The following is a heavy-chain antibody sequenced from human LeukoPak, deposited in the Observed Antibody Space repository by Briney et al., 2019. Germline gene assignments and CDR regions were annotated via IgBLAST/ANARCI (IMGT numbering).Heavy chain of an antibody. Sequence: SETLSLTCTVSGGSISSSSYYWGWIRQPPGKGLEWIGSIYYSGSTYYNPSLKSRVTISVDTSKNQFSLKLSSVTAADTAVYYCARSITMIVFFDAFDIWGQGTMVTVSS. CDR1: GGSISSSSYY. J-gene: IGHJ3*02. CDR2: IYYSGST. CDR3: ARSITMIVFFDAFDI. D-gene: IGHD3-22*01. V-gene: IGHV4-39*07.